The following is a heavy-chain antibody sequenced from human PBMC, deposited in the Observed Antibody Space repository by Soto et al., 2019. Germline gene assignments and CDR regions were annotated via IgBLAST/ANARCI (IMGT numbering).Heavy chain of an antibody. V-gene: IGHV1-18*01. CDR1: GYTFTNFG. CDR3: ARGGTPIEY. CDR2: ISAYNGNT. J-gene: IGHJ4*02. D-gene: IGHD3-16*01. Sequence: QVQLVQSGAEVKKPGASVKVSCQASGYTFTNFGISWVREAPGPGLEWMGRISAYNGNTNYAQNFQGRVTITTDTHTSTAYMELRSLRSDDTAVYYCARGGTPIEYWGQGTRVTVSS.